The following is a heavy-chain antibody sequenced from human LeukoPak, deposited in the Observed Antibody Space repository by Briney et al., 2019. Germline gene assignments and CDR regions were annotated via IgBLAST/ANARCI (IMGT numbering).Heavy chain of an antibody. D-gene: IGHD6-25*01. Sequence: GGSLRLSCAASGFAFSTYWMHWVRQAPGKGLVWVSGISGDGSSTNYADSVKGRFTISRDNAKNTLYLQMNSLRAEDTAVYFRARVAATPTWGQGTLVTVSS. J-gene: IGHJ1*01. V-gene: IGHV3-74*01. CDR3: ARVAATPT. CDR2: ISGDGSST. CDR1: GFAFSTYW.